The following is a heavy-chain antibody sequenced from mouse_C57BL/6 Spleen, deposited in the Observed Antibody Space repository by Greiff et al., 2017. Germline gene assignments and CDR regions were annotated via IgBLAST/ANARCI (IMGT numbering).Heavy chain of an antibody. CDR2: ISDGGSYT. J-gene: IGHJ4*01. D-gene: IGHD2-3*01. V-gene: IGHV5-4*01. CDR1: GFTFSSYA. Sequence: EVQLVESGGGLVKPGGSLKLSCAASGFTFSSYAMSWVRQTPEKRLEWVATISDGGSYTYYPDNVKGRFTISRDNAKNNLYLQMSHLKSEDTAMYYRAREGDGYSPYAMDYWGQGTSVTVSS. CDR3: AREGDGYSPYAMDY.